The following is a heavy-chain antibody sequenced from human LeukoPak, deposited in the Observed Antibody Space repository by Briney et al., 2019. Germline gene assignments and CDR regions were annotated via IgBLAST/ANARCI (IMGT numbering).Heavy chain of an antibody. V-gene: IGHV3-30*02. CDR2: IRYDGSNE. CDR1: GFTFSSYG. D-gene: IGHD4-23*01. Sequence: GGSLRLSCAASGFTFSSYGMHWVRQAPGKGLEWVTFIRYDGSNEYYADSVKGRFTVSRDNAKSTLYLQMNSLRAEDTAVYYCGKDPNGNFIGAFDFWGQGTMVTVSS. CDR3: GKDPNGNFIGAFDF. J-gene: IGHJ3*01.